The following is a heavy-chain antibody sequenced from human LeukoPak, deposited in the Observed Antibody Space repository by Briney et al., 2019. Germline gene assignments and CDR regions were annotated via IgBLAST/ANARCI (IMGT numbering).Heavy chain of an antibody. CDR1: GGSFSGYY. J-gene: IGHJ4*02. CDR3: ARRHYEILSGYPS. CDR2: IIHSGSP. V-gene: IGHV4-34*12. Sequence: SETLSLTCAVYGGSFSGYYWSWIRQPPGKGLEWIGEIIHSGSPNYNPSLKSRVTMSIDTSKNQFPLNLSSVTAADTAVYYCARRHYEILSGYPSWGQGILVTVSS. D-gene: IGHD3-9*01.